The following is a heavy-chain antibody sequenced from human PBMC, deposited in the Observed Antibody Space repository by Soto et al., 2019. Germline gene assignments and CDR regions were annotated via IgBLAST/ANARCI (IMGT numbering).Heavy chain of an antibody. Sequence: GGSLRLSCAASGFTFSSYWMSWVRQAPGKGLEWVANIKQDGSEKYYVDSVKGRFTISRDNAKNSLYLQMNSLRAEDTAVYYCARIYDFWGGYYVGYYYYYYMDVWGKGTTVTVSS. CDR1: GFTFSSYW. CDR3: ARIYDFWGGYYVGYYYYYYMDV. D-gene: IGHD3-3*01. CDR2: IKQDGSEK. V-gene: IGHV3-7*01. J-gene: IGHJ6*03.